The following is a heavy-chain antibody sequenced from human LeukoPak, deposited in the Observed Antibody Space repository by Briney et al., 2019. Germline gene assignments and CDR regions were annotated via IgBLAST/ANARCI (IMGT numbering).Heavy chain of an antibody. CDR2: IYYSGST. V-gene: IGHV4-61*05. J-gene: IGHJ4*02. CDR1: GGSISSSSYY. Sequence: SETLSLTCTVSGGSISSSSYYWGWIRQPPGKGLEWIGYIYYSGSTNYNPSLKSRVTISVDTSKNQFSLKLSSVIAADTAVYYCARVEYSSSWYGIDYWGQGTLVTVSS. D-gene: IGHD6-13*01. CDR3: ARVEYSSSWYGIDY.